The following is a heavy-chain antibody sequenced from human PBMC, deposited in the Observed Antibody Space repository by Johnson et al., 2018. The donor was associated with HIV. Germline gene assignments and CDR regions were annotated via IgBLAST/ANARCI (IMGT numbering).Heavy chain of an antibody. Sequence: VQLVESGGSVIRPGGSLRLSCAASGFTFDDYGMSWVSQAPGKGLEWVSGINWNGDKRGYADSVKGRFTISRDNAKNSLFLQMTGLRAEDTALYYCARVFVGLGECTAFDIWGQGTMVTVSS. CDR1: GFTFDDYG. CDR3: ARVFVGLGECTAFDI. J-gene: IGHJ3*02. CDR2: INWNGDKR. V-gene: IGHV3-20*04. D-gene: IGHD3-10*01.